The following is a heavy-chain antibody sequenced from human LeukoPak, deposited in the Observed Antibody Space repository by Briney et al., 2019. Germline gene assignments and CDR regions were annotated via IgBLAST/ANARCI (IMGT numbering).Heavy chain of an antibody. D-gene: IGHD1-26*01. CDR2: ISGSGGST. J-gene: IGHJ4*02. CDR1: GFTFSSYA. CDR3: AKDLKEWELTIDY. V-gene: IGHV3-23*01. Sequence: GGSLRLSCAASGFTFSSYAMSRVRQAPGKGLEWVSAISGSGGSTYYADSVKGRFTISRDNSKNTLYLQMNSLRAEDTAVYYCAKDLKEWELTIDYWGQGTLVTVSS.